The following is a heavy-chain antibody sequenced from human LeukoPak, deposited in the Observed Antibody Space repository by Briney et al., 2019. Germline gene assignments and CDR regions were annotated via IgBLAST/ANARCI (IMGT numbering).Heavy chain of an antibody. CDR3: ARETSTGKYPQNVPDY. J-gene: IGHJ4*02. Sequence: GGSLGLSCAAPGFMFHDYAIHWVRQAPGKGLVWVSRINSDGSSVAYADSVQGRFTISGDNAKNTLYLQVSSLSVEDTAVYYCARETSTGKYPQNVPDYWGQGTLVTVSS. V-gene: IGHV3-74*01. CDR2: INSDGSSV. CDR1: GFMFHDYA. D-gene: IGHD2-8*02.